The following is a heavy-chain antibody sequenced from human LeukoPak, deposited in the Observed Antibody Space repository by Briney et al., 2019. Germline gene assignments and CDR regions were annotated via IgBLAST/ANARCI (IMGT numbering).Heavy chain of an antibody. CDR1: GCTFSSYA. CDR3: ATVGPGPRGVVAAIDY. CDR2: IIPIFGTA. J-gene: IGHJ4*02. D-gene: IGHD2-15*01. Sequence: SVKVSCKASGCTFSSYAISWVRQAPGQGREWMGGIIPIFGTANYAQKFEGRVTMTEDTSTDTAYMELSSLRSEDTAVYYCATVGPGPRGVVAAIDYWGQGTLVTVSS. V-gene: IGHV1-69*06.